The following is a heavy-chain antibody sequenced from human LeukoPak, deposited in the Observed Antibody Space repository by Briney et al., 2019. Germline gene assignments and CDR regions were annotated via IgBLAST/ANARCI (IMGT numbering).Heavy chain of an antibody. CDR3: AKDASDYGDYYYGMDV. J-gene: IGHJ6*02. Sequence: GRSLRLSCAASGFTFSSYGMHWVRQAPGKGLEWVAVISYDGSNKYYADSVKGRFTISRDNSKNTLYLQMNSLRAEDTAVYYCAKDASDYGDYYYGMDVWGQGTTVTVS. V-gene: IGHV3-30*18. CDR1: GFTFSSYG. D-gene: IGHD4-17*01. CDR2: ISYDGSNK.